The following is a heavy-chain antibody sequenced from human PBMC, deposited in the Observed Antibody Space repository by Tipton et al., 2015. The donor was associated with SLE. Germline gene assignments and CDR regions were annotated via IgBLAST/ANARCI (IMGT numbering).Heavy chain of an antibody. V-gene: IGHV4-30-4*07. CDR2: ISYGNT. J-gene: IGHJ4*02. CDR3: ARSTTTMNLPRFDF. CDR1: GGSISSGGYS. Sequence: TLSLTCAVSGGSISSGGYSWNWIRQPPGKGLEWLGYISYGNTKYNPSLRSRLTISVDTSKNQFSLRLSSVTAADTAVYFCARSTTTMNLPRFDFWGLGTLVTVSS. D-gene: IGHD4-17*01.